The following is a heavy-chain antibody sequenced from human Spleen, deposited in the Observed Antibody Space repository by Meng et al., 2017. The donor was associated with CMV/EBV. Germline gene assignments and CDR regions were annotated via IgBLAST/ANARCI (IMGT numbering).Heavy chain of an antibody. CDR3: ARELESYGHPRYGY. V-gene: IGHV1-2*02. Sequence: GRLVQSGAEVKKPGASGKVPCKASGYTFTGYYMHWVRQAPGQGLEWMGWINPNSGGTNYAQKFQGRVTMTRDTSISTAYMELSRLRSDDTAVYYCARELESYGHPRYGYWGQGTLVTVSS. CDR2: INPNSGGT. J-gene: IGHJ4*02. D-gene: IGHD5-18*01. CDR1: GYTFTGYY.